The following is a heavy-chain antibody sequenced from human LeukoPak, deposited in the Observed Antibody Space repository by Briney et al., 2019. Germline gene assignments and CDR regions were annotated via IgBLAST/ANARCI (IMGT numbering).Heavy chain of an antibody. CDR3: ARANTAFGESWFDP. CDR1: GGSFSGYY. Sequence: PSETLSLTCAVYGGSFSGYYWSWIRQPPGKGLEWIGEINHSGSTNYNPSLKGRVTISVDTSKNQFSLKLSSVTAADTAVYYCARANTAFGESWFDPWGQGTLVTVSS. CDR2: INHSGST. D-gene: IGHD3-10*01. J-gene: IGHJ5*02. V-gene: IGHV4-34*01.